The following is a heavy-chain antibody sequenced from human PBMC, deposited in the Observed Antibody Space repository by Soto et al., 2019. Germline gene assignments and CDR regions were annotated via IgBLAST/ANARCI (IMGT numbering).Heavy chain of an antibody. D-gene: IGHD3-3*01. J-gene: IGHJ5*02. CDR3: ARRVVIIPPGWFDP. V-gene: IGHV3-21*01. CDR1: GFTFSSYS. Sequence: GGSLRLSCAASGFTFSSYSMNWVRQAPGKGLEWVSSISSSSSYIYYVDSVKGRFTISRDNAKNSLYLQMNSLRAEDTAVYYCARRVVIIPPGWFDPWGQGTLVTVSS. CDR2: ISSSSSYI.